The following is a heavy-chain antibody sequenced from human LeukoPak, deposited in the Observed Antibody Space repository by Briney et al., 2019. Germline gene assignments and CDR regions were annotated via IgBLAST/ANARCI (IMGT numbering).Heavy chain of an antibody. Sequence: PGGSLRLSCAASGFSVSINYMSWVRQAPGKGLEWVSAISGSGGSTYYADSVKGRFTISRDNSKNTLYLQMNSLRAEDTAVYYCARLGNCSSTSCNDAFDIWAQGTRVT. CDR2: ISGSGGST. D-gene: IGHD2-2*01. CDR1: GFSVSINY. V-gene: IGHV3-23*01. CDR3: ARLGNCSSTSCNDAFDI. J-gene: IGHJ3*02.